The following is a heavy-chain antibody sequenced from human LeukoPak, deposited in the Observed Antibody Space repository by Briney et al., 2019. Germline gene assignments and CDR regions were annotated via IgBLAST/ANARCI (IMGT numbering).Heavy chain of an antibody. CDR2: ISYDGSNK. CDR1: GLTLCSYA. D-gene: IGHD3-10*01. V-gene: IGHV3-30*14. CDR3: VGVRWFGGSNCFDP. Sequence: GRSLRLSCAASGLTLCSYAMHWVREAPGKGLEWVAVISYDGSNKYYADSVQGRFTISRDNSKHTLHLQMSSLRAEDTAVYYCVGVRWFGGSNCFDPWGQGTLVTVSS. J-gene: IGHJ5*02.